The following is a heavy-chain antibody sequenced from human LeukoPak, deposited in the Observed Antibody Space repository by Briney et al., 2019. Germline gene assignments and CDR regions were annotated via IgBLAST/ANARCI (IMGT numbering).Heavy chain of an antibody. J-gene: IGHJ4*02. CDR1: GFTFSSYS. V-gene: IGHV3-48*01. D-gene: IGHD6-13*01. Sequence: GSLRLSCAASGFTFSSYSMNWVRQAPGKGLEWVSYISSSSSTIYYADSVKGRFTISRDNSKNTLYLQMNSLRAEDTAVYYCAKDSPIAAAGIMTYFDYWGQGTLVTVSS. CDR2: ISSSSSTI. CDR3: AKDSPIAAAGIMTYFDY.